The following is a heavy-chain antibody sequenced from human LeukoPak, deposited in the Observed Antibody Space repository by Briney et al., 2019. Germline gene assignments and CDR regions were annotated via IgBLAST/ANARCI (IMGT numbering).Heavy chain of an antibody. D-gene: IGHD3-16*01. CDR3: ARRKGGAFD. Sequence: PSETLSLTCAVYGGSFSGYYWSWIRQPPGKGLEWIGSIYYSGSTYYNPSLKSRVTISVDTSKNQFSLKLSSVTAADTAVYYCARRKGGAFDWGQGTLVTVSS. V-gene: IGHV4-34*01. J-gene: IGHJ4*02. CDR2: IYYSGST. CDR1: GGSFSGYY.